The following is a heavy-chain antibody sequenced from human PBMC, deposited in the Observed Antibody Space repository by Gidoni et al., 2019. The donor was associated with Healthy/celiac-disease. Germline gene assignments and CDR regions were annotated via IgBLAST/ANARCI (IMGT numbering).Heavy chain of an antibody. CDR1: GGSFSGYY. Sequence: QVQLQQWGAGLLKPSETLSITCAVYGGSFSGYYWSWIRQPPGKGLEWIGEINHSGSTNYNPSLKSRVTISVDMSKNQFSLKLSSVTAADTAVYYCARRKHDFWSGWDWFDPWGQGTLVTVSS. CDR3: ARRKHDFWSGWDWFDP. D-gene: IGHD3-3*01. CDR2: INHSGST. V-gene: IGHV4-34*01. J-gene: IGHJ5*02.